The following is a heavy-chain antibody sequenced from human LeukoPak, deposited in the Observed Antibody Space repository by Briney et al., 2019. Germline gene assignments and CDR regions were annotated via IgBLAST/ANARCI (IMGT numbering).Heavy chain of an antibody. V-gene: IGHV1-69*01. CDR1: AGPFSTYS. Sequence: ASVKVSCKASAGPFSTYSFSWVRQAPGQGLEWMGGIVPMFGTTHYAQKFQGKVTITADESTRTASMQLSSLRSEDTAVYYCAKGGYCSSTSCYVGWFDPWGQGTLVTVSS. CDR2: IVPMFGTT. J-gene: IGHJ5*02. CDR3: AKGGYCSSTSCYVGWFDP. D-gene: IGHD2-2*01.